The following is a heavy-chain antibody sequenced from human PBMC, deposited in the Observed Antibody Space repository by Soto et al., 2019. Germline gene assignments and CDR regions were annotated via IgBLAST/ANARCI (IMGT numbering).Heavy chain of an antibody. D-gene: IGHD1-1*01. J-gene: IGHJ6*02. CDR2: INHSGST. V-gene: IGHV4-34*01. CDR1: GGSFSGYY. Sequence: SETLSLTCAVYGGSFSGYYWSWIRQPPGKGLEWIGEINHSGSTNYNPSLKSRVTISVDTSKNQFSLKLSSVTAADTAVYYCARGNAYYYYGMDVWGQGTTVTVSS. CDR3: ARGNAYYYYGMDV.